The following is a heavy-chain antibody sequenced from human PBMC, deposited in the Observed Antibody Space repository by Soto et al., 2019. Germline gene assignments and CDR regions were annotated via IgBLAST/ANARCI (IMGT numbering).Heavy chain of an antibody. D-gene: IGHD5-18*01. CDR2: IHGDGGKI. J-gene: IGHJ4*02. CDR1: GFMFSAYW. V-gene: IGHV3-7*01. CDR3: ARDFYGGYTYGPGDY. Sequence: EVQLVESEGGLVQPGGSLRLSCAASGFMFSAYWMSWVRQAPGKGLEWVANIHGDGGKIYYVDSVKGRFTISRDNAKRSLYLQMNSLRAEDTAVYYCARDFYGGYTYGPGDYWGQGALVAVSS.